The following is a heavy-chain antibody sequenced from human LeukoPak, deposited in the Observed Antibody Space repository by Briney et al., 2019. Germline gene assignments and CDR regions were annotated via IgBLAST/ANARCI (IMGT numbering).Heavy chain of an antibody. J-gene: IGHJ4*02. CDR2: INPSGGST. Sequence: ASVKVSGKASGYTFTSYYMHWVRQAPGQGLEWMGIINPSGGSTSYAQKFQGRVTMTRDMSTSTVYMELSSLRSEDTAVYYCARAWQLVWFGGYYFDYWGQGTLVTVSS. D-gene: IGHD6-6*01. CDR3: ARAWQLVWFGGYYFDY. CDR1: GYTFTSYY. V-gene: IGHV1-46*01.